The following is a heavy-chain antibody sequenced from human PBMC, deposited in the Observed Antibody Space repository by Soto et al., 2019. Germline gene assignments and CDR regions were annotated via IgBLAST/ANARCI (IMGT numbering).Heavy chain of an antibody. J-gene: IGHJ4*02. CDR2: IYHSGST. V-gene: IGHV4-30-2*01. CDR3: ARGVVVTGAAFDY. Sequence: QLPLQESGSGLVKPSQTLSLTCAVSGGSISSGGYSWSWIRQPPGKGLEWIGYIYHSGSTYYNPSHKSRVTISVDRSKNQFSLKLSSVTAADTAVYYCARGVVVTGAAFDYWGQGTLVTVSS. D-gene: IGHD2-21*02. CDR1: GGSISSGGYS.